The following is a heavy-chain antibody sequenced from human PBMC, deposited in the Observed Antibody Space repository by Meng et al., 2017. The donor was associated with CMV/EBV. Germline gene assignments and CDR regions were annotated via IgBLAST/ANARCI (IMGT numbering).Heavy chain of an antibody. V-gene: IGHV4-39*07. CDR3: AIISIAVAGPLDY. J-gene: IGHJ4*02. CDR2: IYYSGST. Sequence: ESLKISCTVSGGSISSSSYYWGWIRQPPGKGLEWIGSIYYSGSTYYNPSLKSRVTISVDTSKNQFSLKLSSVTAADTAVYYCAIISIAVAGPLDYWGQGTLVTV. CDR1: GGSISSSSYY. D-gene: IGHD6-19*01.